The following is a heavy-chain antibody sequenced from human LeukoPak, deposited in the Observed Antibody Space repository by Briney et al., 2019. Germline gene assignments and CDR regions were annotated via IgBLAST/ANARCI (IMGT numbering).Heavy chain of an antibody. J-gene: IGHJ4*02. V-gene: IGHV1-69*13. D-gene: IGHD2-2*01. CDR2: IIPMFGTT. CDR1: GGTFTSYG. CDR3: STVGSSASDPYDY. Sequence: ASVKVSCKASGGTFTSYGISWVRQAPGQGLEWMGGIIPMFGTTEYAQKFQGRVTITADQSTRTAYMEMSSLRSEDTALYYCSTVGSSASDPYDYWGQGTLVTVSS.